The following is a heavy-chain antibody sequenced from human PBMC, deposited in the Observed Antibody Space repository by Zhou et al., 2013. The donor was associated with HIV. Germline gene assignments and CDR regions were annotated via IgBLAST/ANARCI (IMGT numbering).Heavy chain of an antibody. D-gene: IGHD2-2*01. CDR2: LVPLEGTGYKGTP. V-gene: IGHV1-69*14. CDR3: ARGLRVSTWHNRALYYYYYMDV. CDR1: SDTFDYYG. Sequence: QVHLVQSGAEVKKPGSSVTVSCKASSDTFDYYGINWVRQAPGQGLEWIGGLVPLEGTGYKGTPRYAHKFQGRVTITEDSYTQTSYIHLRSLTSEDTAVYYCARGLRVSTWHNRALYYYYYMDVWGKGTTVTVSS. J-gene: IGHJ6*03.